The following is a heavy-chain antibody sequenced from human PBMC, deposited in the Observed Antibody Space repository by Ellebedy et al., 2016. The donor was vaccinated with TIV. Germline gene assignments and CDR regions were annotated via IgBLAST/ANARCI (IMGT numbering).Heavy chain of an antibody. CDR2: IYHSGSP. Sequence: MPSETLSLTCAVSGGSISSTNWWTWARPPPGKGLEWIGEIYHSGSPNYNPSLKSRVTISVDKSKNQVSLKLSSVTAADTAVYYCARRQAYGDYEYAFDIWGQGTMVTVPS. V-gene: IGHV4-4*02. D-gene: IGHD4-17*01. CDR3: ARRQAYGDYEYAFDI. J-gene: IGHJ3*02. CDR1: GGSISSTNW.